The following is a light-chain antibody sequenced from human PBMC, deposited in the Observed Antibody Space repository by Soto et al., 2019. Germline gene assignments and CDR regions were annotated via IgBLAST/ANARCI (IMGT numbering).Light chain of an antibody. J-gene: IGLJ3*02. CDR1: YSNVGSNV. V-gene: IGLV1-44*01. CDR2: SND. CDR3: AAWDDSLSALL. Sequence: QSVLTQPPSASGTPGQRVTISCSGTYSNVGSNVVNWYQQVPGAAPKLVIYSNDRRPSGVPDRFFGSKSGASASLAISGLQTEDEADYYCAAWDDSLSALLFGGGTKVTVL.